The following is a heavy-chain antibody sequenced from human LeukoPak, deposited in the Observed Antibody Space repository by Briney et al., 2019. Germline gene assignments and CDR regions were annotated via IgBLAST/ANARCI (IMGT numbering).Heavy chain of an antibody. D-gene: IGHD4-17*01. V-gene: IGHV3-30-3*01. J-gene: IGHJ3*02. Sequence: GGSLRLSCAASGFTFSSYAMHWVRQAPGKGLEWVAVISYDGSNKYYADSVKGRFTISRDNSKNTLYLQMNSLRAEDTAVYYCARDLSPTVTTWDAFDIWGQGTMVTVSS. CDR2: ISYDGSNK. CDR1: GFTFSSYA. CDR3: ARDLSPTVTTWDAFDI.